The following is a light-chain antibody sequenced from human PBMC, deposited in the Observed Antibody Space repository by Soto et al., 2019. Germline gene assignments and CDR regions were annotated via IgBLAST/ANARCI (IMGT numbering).Light chain of an antibody. CDR2: DAS. Sequence: DIQMTQSPSSLSASVGDRVTITCQASQDISNFLNWYQQKPGKAPKLLIYDASNLETGVPSRFSASGSGTDFTFTISSLQPEDSATYYCQQYDNLPRTFGGGTKVEMK. J-gene: IGKJ4*01. CDR1: QDISNF. V-gene: IGKV1-33*01. CDR3: QQYDNLPRT.